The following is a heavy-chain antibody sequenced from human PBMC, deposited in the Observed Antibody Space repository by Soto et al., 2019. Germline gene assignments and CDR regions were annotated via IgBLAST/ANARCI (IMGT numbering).Heavy chain of an antibody. Sequence: ALKVSCRASGYTFTSYGSIWVRQATGQGLEWMGWISAYNGNTNYAQKLQGRVTMTTDTSTSTAYMELRSLRSDDTAVYYCARVEGVPAATRSNWFDPWGQGTLVTVSS. V-gene: IGHV1-18*04. J-gene: IGHJ5*02. D-gene: IGHD2-2*01. CDR1: GYTFTSYG. CDR2: ISAYNGNT. CDR3: ARVEGVPAATRSNWFDP.